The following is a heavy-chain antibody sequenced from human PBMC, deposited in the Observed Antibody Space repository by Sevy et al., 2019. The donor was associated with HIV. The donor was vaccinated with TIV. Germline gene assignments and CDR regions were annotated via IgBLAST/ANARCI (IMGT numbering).Heavy chain of an antibody. CDR3: ARGSRKSSSITMVRGVMYWFDP. J-gene: IGHJ5*02. V-gene: IGHV3-48*02. Sequence: GGSLRLSCAASGFTFSSYGMNWVRQAPGKGLEWVSYISSSSSTIYYADSVKGRFTISRDNAKNSLYLQMNSLRDEDTAVYYCARGSRKSSSITMVRGVMYWFDPWGQGTLVTVSS. CDR1: GFTFSSYG. D-gene: IGHD3-10*01. CDR2: ISSSSSTI.